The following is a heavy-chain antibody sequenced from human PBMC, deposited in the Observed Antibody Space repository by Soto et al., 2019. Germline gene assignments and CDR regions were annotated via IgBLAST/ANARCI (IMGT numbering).Heavy chain of an antibody. CDR2: IYYSGST. V-gene: IGHV4-59*08. J-gene: IGHJ4*02. D-gene: IGHD6-13*01. CDR1: GGSISSYY. Sequence: QVQLQESGPGLVKPSETLSLTCTVSGGSISSYYWSWIRQPPGKGLEWIGYIYYSGSTNYNPSLKSRVTISVDTSKNQFSLKLSSVTAADTAVYYCASIAAAGRGAEQEGGPVDYWGQGTLVTVSS. CDR3: ASIAAAGRGAEQEGGPVDY.